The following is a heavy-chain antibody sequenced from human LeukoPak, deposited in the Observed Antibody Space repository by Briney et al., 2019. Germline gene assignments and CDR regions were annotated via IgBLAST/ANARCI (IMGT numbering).Heavy chain of an antibody. CDR3: ARDKDSSSWYFDY. J-gene: IGHJ4*02. V-gene: IGHV4-39*07. Sequence: PSETLSLTCTVSGGSISSNSNYWAWIRQPPGRGLEWIGSISYGGSTYYSPSLESRVTISVDTSKNQFSLKLSSVTAADTAVYYCARDKDSSSWYFDYWGQGTLVTVSS. D-gene: IGHD6-13*01. CDR2: ISYGGST. CDR1: GGSISSNSNY.